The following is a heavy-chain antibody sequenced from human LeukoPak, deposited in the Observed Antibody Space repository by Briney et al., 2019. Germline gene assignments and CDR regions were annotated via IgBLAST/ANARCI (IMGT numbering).Heavy chain of an antibody. Sequence: ASVKVFCKASGYTFTGYYMHWVRQASGQGLEWMGWLNPNSGGTNYAEKFQGRVTMTRDTSISTAYMELSRLRSDDTAVYYCARDTRGTTTGLGLAYWGQGTLVTVSS. V-gene: IGHV1-2*02. CDR1: GYTFTGYY. J-gene: IGHJ4*02. CDR3: ARDTRGTTTGLGLAY. D-gene: IGHD1-7*01. CDR2: LNPNSGGT.